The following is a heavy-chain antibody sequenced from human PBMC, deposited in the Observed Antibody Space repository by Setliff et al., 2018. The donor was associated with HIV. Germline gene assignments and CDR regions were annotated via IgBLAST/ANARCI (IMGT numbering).Heavy chain of an antibody. CDR3: AKYSSSWSYYSYYMNV. CDR2: IWYDGSYK. V-gene: IGHV3-33*06. Sequence: PGGSLRLSCAVSGFTFTSYGMHWVRQAPGKGLEWVAVIWYDGSYKYYADSVKGRFTISRDNSKNTLYLQMNSLRAEDTAVYYCAKYSSSWSYYSYYMNVWGKGTTVTVSS. J-gene: IGHJ6*03. D-gene: IGHD6-6*01. CDR1: GFTFTSYG.